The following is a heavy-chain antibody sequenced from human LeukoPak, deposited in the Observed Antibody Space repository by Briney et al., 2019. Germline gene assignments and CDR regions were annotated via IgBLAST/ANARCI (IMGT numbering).Heavy chain of an antibody. D-gene: IGHD3-10*01. Sequence: GGSLRLSCAASGFTFSSYGMHWVRQTPGKGLEWVAVIWYGGSDKYYADSVKGRFTISRDNSKNTLYLQMTSLRAEDTAVYYCATAPSGSGTFLDYWGQGTLVTVSS. CDR1: GFTFSSYG. CDR2: IWYGGSDK. V-gene: IGHV3-33*01. CDR3: ATAPSGSGTFLDY. J-gene: IGHJ4*02.